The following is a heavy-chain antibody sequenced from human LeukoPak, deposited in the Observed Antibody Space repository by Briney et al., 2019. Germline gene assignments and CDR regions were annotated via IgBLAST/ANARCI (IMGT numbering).Heavy chain of an antibody. V-gene: IGHV1-18*01. J-gene: IGHJ4*02. Sequence: GASVKVSCKASGYTFTSYGISWVREAPGQGLEWMGWISAYNGNTNYAQKLQGRVTMTTDTSTGTAYMELRSLRSDDTAVYYCAREDQVLGVPHWGQGTLVTVSS. CDR2: ISAYNGNT. CDR1: GYTFTSYG. CDR3: AREDQVLGVPH. D-gene: IGHD1-26*01.